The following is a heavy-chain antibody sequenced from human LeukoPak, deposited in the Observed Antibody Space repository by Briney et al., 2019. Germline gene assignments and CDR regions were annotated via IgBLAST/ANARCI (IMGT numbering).Heavy chain of an antibody. Sequence: GGSLRLSCAASGFTFSSHWMHWVRQAPGKGLVWVSRVKSDGSSINYADSVKGRFTISRDNAKNTLLLQMNSLRAEDTAVYYCTTTDHFDYWGQGTLVTVSS. CDR2: VKSDGSSI. V-gene: IGHV3-74*01. CDR3: TTTDHFDY. CDR1: GFTFSSHW. J-gene: IGHJ4*02.